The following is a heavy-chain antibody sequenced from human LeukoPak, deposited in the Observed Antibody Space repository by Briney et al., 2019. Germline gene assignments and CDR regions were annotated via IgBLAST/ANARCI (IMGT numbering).Heavy chain of an antibody. Sequence: GESLKIPCQASGYTFTTFWIGWVRQMPGKGLEWIGIVNPGDSDTRYSPSFQGQVTLSVDKSINTAYLQWSSLKASDTALYYCARRQIRTHFDYWAQGTLVTVSS. CDR1: GYTFTTFW. CDR2: VNPGDSDT. J-gene: IGHJ4*02. V-gene: IGHV5-51*01. D-gene: IGHD1-1*01. CDR3: ARRQIRTHFDY.